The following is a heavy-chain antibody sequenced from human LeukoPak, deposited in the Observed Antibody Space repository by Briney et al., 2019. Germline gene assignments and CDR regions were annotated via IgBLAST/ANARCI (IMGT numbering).Heavy chain of an antibody. CDR3: ARGGDCPTDS. Sequence: GGFLRLSCAASGFTFSSYWMHWIRQAPGKGLVWVSHIKSDGSSTTYADSVKGRFTISRDNAKNTLYLQMNSLRAEDTAVYYCARGGDCPTDSWGQGTLVTVSS. CDR1: GFTFSSYW. V-gene: IGHV3-74*01. CDR2: IKSDGSST. J-gene: IGHJ5*01. D-gene: IGHD2-21*02.